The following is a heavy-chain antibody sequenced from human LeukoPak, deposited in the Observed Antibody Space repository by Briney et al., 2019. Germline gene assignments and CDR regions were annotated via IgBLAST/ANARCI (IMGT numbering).Heavy chain of an antibody. CDR2: IYTSGST. V-gene: IGHV4-4*07. CDR3: ARGGTMGNANWFDP. CDR1: GGSISSYY. Sequence: SETLFLTCTVSGGSISSYYWSWIRQPAGKGLEWIGRIYTSGSTNYNPSLKSRVTMSVDTSKNQFSLKLSSVTAADTAMYYCARGGTMGNANWFDPWGQGTLVTVSS. D-gene: IGHD3-16*01. J-gene: IGHJ5*02.